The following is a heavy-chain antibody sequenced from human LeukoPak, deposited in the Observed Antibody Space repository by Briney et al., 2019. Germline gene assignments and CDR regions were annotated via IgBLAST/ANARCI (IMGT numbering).Heavy chain of an antibody. CDR3: ARLRKKRITMIVVVIPAENAFDI. V-gene: IGHV4-34*01. Sequence: PSETLSLTCAVYGGSFSGYYWSWIRQPPGKGLEWIGEINHSGSTNYNPSLKSRVTISVDTSKNQFSLKLSSVTAADTAVYYCARLRKKRITMIVVVIPAENAFDIWGQGTMVTVSS. CDR2: INHSGST. CDR1: GGSFSGYY. D-gene: IGHD3-22*01. J-gene: IGHJ3*02.